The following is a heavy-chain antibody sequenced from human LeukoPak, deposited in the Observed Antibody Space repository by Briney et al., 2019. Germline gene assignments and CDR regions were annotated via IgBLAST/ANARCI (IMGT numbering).Heavy chain of an antibody. CDR2: ISSSGSVI. D-gene: IGHD1-26*01. J-gene: IGHJ3*02. Sequence: GGSLRLSCAASGFTFSDYSMSWIRQAPGKGREWISYISSSGSVIYYADSVKGRFTISRDNARNLLYLQMNSLRAEDTAVYYCARIVFGSLHAFDIWGQGTMVTVSS. CDR1: GFTFSDYS. CDR3: ARIVFGSLHAFDI. V-gene: IGHV3-11*04.